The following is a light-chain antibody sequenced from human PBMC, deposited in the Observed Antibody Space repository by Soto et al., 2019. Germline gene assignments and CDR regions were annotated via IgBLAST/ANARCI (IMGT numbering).Light chain of an antibody. J-gene: IGKJ1*01. CDR2: AAS. V-gene: IGKV1-39*01. Sequence: DIQMTQSPSSLSASVGDRVTITCRASQSISSYLNWYQQKPGKAPKLLIYAASSLQSGVPSRFSGRGSGTDFTLTISRLQPEDFATYYCQQSYSTPPTFGQGTKVEIK. CDR3: QQSYSTPPT. CDR1: QSISSY.